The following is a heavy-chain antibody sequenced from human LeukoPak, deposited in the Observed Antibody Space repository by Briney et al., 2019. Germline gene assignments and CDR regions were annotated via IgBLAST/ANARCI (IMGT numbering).Heavy chain of an antibody. V-gene: IGHV4-39*07. J-gene: IGHJ4*02. CDR3: ARVRYPEVEGYCSGGSCLTYYFDY. D-gene: IGHD2-15*01. CDR2: ISYSGST. CDR1: GGSISSSSYY. Sequence: KSSETLSLTCTVSGGSISSSSYYWGWIRQPPGKGLEWIGSISYSGSTYYNPSLKSRVTISVDTSKNQFSLKLSSVTAADTAVYYCARVRYPEVEGYCSGGSCLTYYFDYWGQGTLVTVSS.